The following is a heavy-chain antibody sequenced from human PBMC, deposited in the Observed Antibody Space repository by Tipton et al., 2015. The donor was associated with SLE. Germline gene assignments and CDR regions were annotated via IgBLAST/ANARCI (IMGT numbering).Heavy chain of an antibody. CDR3: ARRRDGYYYYYGMDV. CDR2: IYYSGST. V-gene: IGHV4-59*12. CDR1: GGSISNYY. Sequence: TLSLTCTVSGGSISNYYWSWIRQPPGKGLEWIGYIYYSGSTYYNPSLKSRVTISVDTSKNQFSLRLSSVTAADTAVYYCARRRDGYYYYYGMDVWGQGTTVTVSS. J-gene: IGHJ6*02.